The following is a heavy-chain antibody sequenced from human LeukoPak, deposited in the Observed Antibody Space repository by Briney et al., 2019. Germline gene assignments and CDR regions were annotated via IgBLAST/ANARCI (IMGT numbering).Heavy chain of an antibody. CDR3: AKDLGSRSEYHDY. J-gene: IGHJ4*02. D-gene: IGHD2-15*01. CDR2: IRYDGSNK. V-gene: IGHV3-30*02. Sequence: GGSLRLSCAASGFTFSSYGMHWVRQAPGKGLEWVAFIRYDGSNKYYADSVKGRFTISRDNSKNTLYLQMNSLRAEDTAVYYCAKDLGSRSEYHDYWGQGTLVTVSS. CDR1: GFTFSSYG.